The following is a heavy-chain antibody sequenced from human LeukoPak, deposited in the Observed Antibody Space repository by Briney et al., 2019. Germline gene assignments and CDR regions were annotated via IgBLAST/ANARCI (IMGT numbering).Heavy chain of an antibody. V-gene: IGHV3-30*04. J-gene: IGHJ4*02. Sequence: PGRSLKLSCAASGFTFSSHALYWVRQAPGKGLEWVALISYDGSKKYYADSVKGRFTISRDNSKNTLYLQMNSLRAEDTAVYYCAKRRIQLWTLDYWGQGTLGTVSS. CDR1: GFTFSSHA. D-gene: IGHD5-18*01. CDR3: AKRRIQLWTLDY. CDR2: ISYDGSKK.